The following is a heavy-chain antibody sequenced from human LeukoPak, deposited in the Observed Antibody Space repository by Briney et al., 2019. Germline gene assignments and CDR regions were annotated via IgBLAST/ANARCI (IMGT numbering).Heavy chain of an antibody. D-gene: IGHD3-22*01. CDR2: ISGSGITT. J-gene: IGHJ4*02. CDR1: GFTFSSFA. Sequence: PGGSLRLSCAASGFTFSSFAMTWVRLAPGKGLEWVSGISGSGITTYYADSVKGRFTIFRDNSKNTLFLQMNSLRAEDTAVYYCAKNYYDSSGYYYGEDYWGQGTLVTVSS. CDR3: AKNYYDSSGYYYGEDY. V-gene: IGHV3-23*01.